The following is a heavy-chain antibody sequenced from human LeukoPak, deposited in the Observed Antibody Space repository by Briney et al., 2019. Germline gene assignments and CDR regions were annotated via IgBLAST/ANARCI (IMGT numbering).Heavy chain of an antibody. Sequence: GESLKISCKGSGYTFHSYWIAWVRQMPGKGLEWMGIIYPGDSDTRYSPSFQGQVTISADKSISTAYLQWSSLKASDTAMYYCAKIAVGYYYGMDVWGQGTTVTVSS. D-gene: IGHD6-19*01. V-gene: IGHV5-51*01. J-gene: IGHJ6*02. CDR2: IYPGDSDT. CDR1: GYTFHSYW. CDR3: AKIAVGYYYGMDV.